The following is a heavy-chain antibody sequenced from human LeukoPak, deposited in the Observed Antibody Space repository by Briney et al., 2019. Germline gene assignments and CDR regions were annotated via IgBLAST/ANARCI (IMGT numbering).Heavy chain of an antibody. V-gene: IGHV4-4*02. CDR1: VGSISSGNW. CDR2: IHHNGTR. CDR3: ASAPILRGEGGERYRCGLDV. J-gene: IGHJ6*02. D-gene: IGHD2-2*02. Sequence: SGTLSLTCGVSVGSISSGNWWTWVHQSPGKGLEWIGEIHHNGTRNFNPSLKSRVIISLDTFKNHISLILTSVTAADTAVYYCASAPILRGEGGERYRCGLDVWGQGTTVIVSS.